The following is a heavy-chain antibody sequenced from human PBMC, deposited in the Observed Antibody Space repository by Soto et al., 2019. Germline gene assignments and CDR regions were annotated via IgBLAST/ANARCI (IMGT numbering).Heavy chain of an antibody. Sequence: PGESRKISCQASGYSFTTYWITWVRQMPGKGLEWMGRIDPSDSYANYSPSFQGHVTISADKSINTAYLQWSSLKASDTAIYYCGRVRVDKAEGWFDPWGQGTLVTVSS. CDR1: GYSFTTYW. CDR2: IDPSDSYA. J-gene: IGHJ5*02. V-gene: IGHV5-10-1*01. CDR3: GRVRVDKAEGWFDP. D-gene: IGHD5-18*01.